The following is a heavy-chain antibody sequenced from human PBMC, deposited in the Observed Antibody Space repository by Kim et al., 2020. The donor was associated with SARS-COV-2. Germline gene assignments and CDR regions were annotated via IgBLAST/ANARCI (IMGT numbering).Heavy chain of an antibody. V-gene: IGHV4-39*01. Sequence: SETLSLTCTVSGDSISGSSYYWGWIRQPPGKGLEWIGNIYYSGTTNYNPSLKSRVTISIDTSKNQFSLKLSSVTAADTAVYYCAKGLNWDQGTLVTVSS. J-gene: IGHJ4*02. CDR1: GDSISGSSYY. CDR3: AKGLN. CDR2: IYYSGTT.